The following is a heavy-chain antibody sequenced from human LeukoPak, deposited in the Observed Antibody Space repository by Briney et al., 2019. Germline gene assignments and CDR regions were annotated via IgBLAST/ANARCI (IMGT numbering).Heavy chain of an antibody. CDR1: GYSISSGYY. D-gene: IGHD4-11*01. CDR2: NYHSGST. CDR3: ARDHDYSYYYYYMDV. V-gene: IGHV4-38-2*01. J-gene: IGHJ6*03. Sequence: PSETLSLTCAVSGYSISSGYYWGWIRQPPGKGLEWIGSNYHSGSTYYNPSLKSRVTISVDTSKNQFSLKLSSVTAADTAVYYCARDHDYSYYYYYMDVWGKGTTVTVSS.